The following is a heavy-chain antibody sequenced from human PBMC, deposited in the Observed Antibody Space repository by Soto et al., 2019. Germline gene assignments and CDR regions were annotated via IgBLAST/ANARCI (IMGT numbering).Heavy chain of an antibody. J-gene: IGHJ4*02. CDR1: GFTFSSYS. CDR2: ISSSSSYI. D-gene: IGHD6-13*01. CDR3: ARDLQPNFDY. Sequence: EVRLVESGGGLVKPGGSLRLSCAASGFTFSSYSMNWVRQAPGKGLEWVSSISSSSSYIYYADSVKGRFTISRDNAKNSLYLQMNSLRAEDTAVYYCARDLQPNFDYWGQGTLVTVSS. V-gene: IGHV3-21*01.